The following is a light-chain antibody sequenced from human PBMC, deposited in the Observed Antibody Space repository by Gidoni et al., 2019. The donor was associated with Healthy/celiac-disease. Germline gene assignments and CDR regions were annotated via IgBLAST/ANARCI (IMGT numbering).Light chain of an antibody. CDR1: QSISSW. Sequence: IQMTHSPSTLSSSVGDRVTITCGTSQSISSWLAWYQQKPGQAPKLLIYAASSLESGVPSRFSGSGSGTEFTLTISSLQPDDFATYYCQQYNSYWTFXRXTKVEIK. CDR3: QQYNSYWT. CDR2: AAS. J-gene: IGKJ1*01. V-gene: IGKV1-5*01.